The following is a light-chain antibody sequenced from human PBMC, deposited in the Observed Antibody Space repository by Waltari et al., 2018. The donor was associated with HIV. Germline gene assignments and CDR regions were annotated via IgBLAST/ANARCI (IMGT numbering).Light chain of an antibody. Sequence: QSALTQPASVSGSPGQSITISCTGRSSDVGSYNLVSWYQQHPGKAPKLMIYEGSKRPSGVSNRFSGSKSGNTASLTISGLQAEDEADYYCCSYAGSSNVVFGGGTKLTVL. J-gene: IGLJ2*01. V-gene: IGLV2-23*01. CDR3: CSYAGSSNVV. CDR2: EGS. CDR1: SSDVGSYNL.